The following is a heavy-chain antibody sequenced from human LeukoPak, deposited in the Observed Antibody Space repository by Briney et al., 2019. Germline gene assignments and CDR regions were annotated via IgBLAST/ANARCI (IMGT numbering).Heavy chain of an antibody. CDR3: ARDLALSHDYGGNSPGLGLEP. CDR2: IYHSGST. CDR1: GGSISSSNW. V-gene: IGHV4-4*02. D-gene: IGHD4-23*01. Sequence: PSETLSLTCAVSGGSISSSNWWSWVRQPPGKGLEWIGEIYHSGSTNYNPSLKSRVTISVDKSKNQFSLKLSSVTAADTAVYYCARDLALSHDYGGNSPGLGLEPWGQGTLVTVSS. J-gene: IGHJ5*02.